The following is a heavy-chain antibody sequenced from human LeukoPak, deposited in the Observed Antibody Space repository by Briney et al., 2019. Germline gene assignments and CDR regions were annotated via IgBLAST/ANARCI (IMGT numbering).Heavy chain of an antibody. J-gene: IGHJ4*02. D-gene: IGHD6-13*01. V-gene: IGHV1-18*01. CDR3: ARDILGYTTSWYRFDY. CDR1: GYNFNNYG. Sequence: RASVTVSCTASGYNFNNYGISWVRQAPGQGLEWMGWISGYNGNTKSAQKLQDRVTMTTDTSTNTAYMELRSLRSDNTAVYYCARDILGYTTSWYRFDYWGQGSQVTVSS. CDR2: ISGYNGNT.